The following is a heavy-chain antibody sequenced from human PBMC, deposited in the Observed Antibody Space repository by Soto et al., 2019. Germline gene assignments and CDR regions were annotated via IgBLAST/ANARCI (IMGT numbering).Heavy chain of an antibody. J-gene: IGHJ5*02. CDR1: GYTFTSYA. Sequence: GASVKVSCKASGYTFTSYAMHWVRQAPGQRLEWMGWINAGNGNTKYSQKFQGRVTITRDTSASTAYMELSSLRSEDTAVYYCARVLPIVVVPAAHYDFWSGYFKYNWFDPWGQGTLVTVSS. V-gene: IGHV1-3*01. CDR2: INAGNGNT. CDR3: ARVLPIVVVPAAHYDFWSGYFKYNWFDP. D-gene: IGHD3-3*01.